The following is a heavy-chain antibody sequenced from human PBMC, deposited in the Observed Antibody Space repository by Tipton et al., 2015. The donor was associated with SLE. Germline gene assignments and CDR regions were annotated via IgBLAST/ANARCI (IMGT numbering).Heavy chain of an antibody. CDR2: IYYSGST. V-gene: IGHV4-39*07. CDR1: GGSISSYY. Sequence: TLSLTCTVSGGSISSYYWGWIRQPPGKGLEWIGSIYYSGSTYYNPSLKSRVTMSVDTSKNHFSLKLISVTAADTAVYYCAREFLNPVTTVHYYFDLWGRGTLVTVSS. CDR3: AREFLNPVTTVHYYFDL. J-gene: IGHJ2*01. D-gene: IGHD4-11*01.